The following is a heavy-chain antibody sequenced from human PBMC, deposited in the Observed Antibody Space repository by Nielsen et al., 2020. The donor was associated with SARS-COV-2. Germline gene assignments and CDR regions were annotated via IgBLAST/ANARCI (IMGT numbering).Heavy chain of an antibody. CDR1: GGSISSSNW. D-gene: IGHD3-22*01. CDR2: INHSGST. V-gene: IGHV4-4*02. CDR3: ARGLNYYDSSGYYGPGYFDL. Sequence: SETLSLTCAVSGGSISSSNWWSWIRQPPGKGLEWIGEINHSGSTNYNPSLKSRVTISVDTSKNQFSLKLSSVTAADTAVYYCARGLNYYDSSGYYGPGYFDLWGRGTLVTVSS. J-gene: IGHJ2*01.